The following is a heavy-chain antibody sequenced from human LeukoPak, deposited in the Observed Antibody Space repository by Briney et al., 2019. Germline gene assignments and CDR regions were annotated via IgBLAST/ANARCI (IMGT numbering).Heavy chain of an antibody. CDR1: GSTFRNHW. J-gene: IGHJ3*02. V-gene: IGHV3-7*01. D-gene: IGHD5-24*01. CDR2: IKPDGIDK. CDR3: ATISAQTFDI. Sequence: PGGSLRLSCVGSGSTFRNHWVNWVRQSPRKGLEWVANIKPDGIDKYYVDSARGRFPVSRDNAKNSAFLQMNSLRAEDTAIYYCATISAQTFDIWGQGTLVSVSS.